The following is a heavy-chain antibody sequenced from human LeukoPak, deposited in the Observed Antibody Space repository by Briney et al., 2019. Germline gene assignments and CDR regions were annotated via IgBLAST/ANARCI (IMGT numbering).Heavy chain of an antibody. V-gene: IGHV4-59*01. Sequence: PSETLSLTCTVSGGSISSYYWSWIRQPPGKGLEWIGYIYYSGSTNYNPSLKSRVTISVDTSKNQFSLKLSSVTAADTAVYYCERDVSGSYDAWGQGTLVTVSS. D-gene: IGHD1-26*01. CDR2: IYYSGST. CDR3: ERDVSGSYDA. J-gene: IGHJ5*02. CDR1: GGSISSYY.